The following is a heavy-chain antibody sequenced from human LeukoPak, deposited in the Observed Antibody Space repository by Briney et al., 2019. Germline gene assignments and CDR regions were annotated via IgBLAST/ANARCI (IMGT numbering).Heavy chain of an antibody. V-gene: IGHV4-4*02. CDR1: GASISSSNW. D-gene: IGHD3-22*01. Sequence: SETLSLTCAVSGASISSSNWWNWVRQPPGKGLEWIAEIYHSGGTNYNPSLQSRVTISVDKSKNQFSLRLSSVTAADTAIYYCARNYYDTSGYYHYAFDIWGQGTMVTVSS. J-gene: IGHJ3*02. CDR3: ARNYYDTSGYYHYAFDI. CDR2: IYHSGGT.